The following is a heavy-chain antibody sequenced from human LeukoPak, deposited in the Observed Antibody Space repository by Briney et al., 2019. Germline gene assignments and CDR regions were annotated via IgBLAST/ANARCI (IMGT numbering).Heavy chain of an antibody. J-gene: IGHJ2*01. V-gene: IGHV5-51*01. CDR2: INLGDSDT. Sequence: GESPKISCKGSGYSFTNYWIGWLRQMPGKGLEWMGIINLGDSDTTYSPSFQGQVTISADKSISTAYLQWSSLKASDTAMYYCARHFPYWYFDLWGRGTLVTVSS. CDR1: GYSFTNYW. CDR3: ARHFPYWYFDL.